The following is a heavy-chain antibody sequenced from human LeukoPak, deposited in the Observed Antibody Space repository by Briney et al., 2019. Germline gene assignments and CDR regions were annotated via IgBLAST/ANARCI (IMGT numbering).Heavy chain of an antibody. D-gene: IGHD3-10*01. CDR1: GFTFSNYA. Sequence: GGSLRLSCAASGFTFSNYAMNWVRQAPGKGLEWVSAISGSGGSTYYADSAKGRFTISRDNSKNTLYLQMNSLRAEDTAVYYCAKGRAYYGSGSYWGNWGQGTLVTVSS. J-gene: IGHJ4*02. CDR3: AKGRAYYGSGSYWGN. V-gene: IGHV3-23*01. CDR2: ISGSGGST.